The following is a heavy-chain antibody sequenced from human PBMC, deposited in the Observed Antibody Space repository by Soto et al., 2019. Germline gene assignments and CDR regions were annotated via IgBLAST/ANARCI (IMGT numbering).Heavy chain of an antibody. D-gene: IGHD4-17*01. CDR1: GGSISPTSYY. Sequence: QLQLQESGPGLVKPSETLSLTCTVSGGSISPTSYYWGWIRQSPGKRLEWIATIYYTGSTYYNPSLQSLLTISIDTSKHQFSLMLSSVTAADTALFYCARRGRTTVTTWYAFDTWGQGTMVTVSS. J-gene: IGHJ3*02. V-gene: IGHV4-39*01. CDR3: ARRGRTTVTTWYAFDT. CDR2: IYYTGST.